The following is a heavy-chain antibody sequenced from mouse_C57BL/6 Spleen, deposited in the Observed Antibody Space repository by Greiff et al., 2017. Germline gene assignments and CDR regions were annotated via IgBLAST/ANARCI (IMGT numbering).Heavy chain of an antibody. CDR3: ARYPYDGYPYYFDY. J-gene: IGHJ2*01. D-gene: IGHD2-3*01. CDR1: GYTFTSYW. Sequence: QVQLQQPGTELVKPGASVKLSCKASGYTFTSYWMHWVKQRPGQGLEWIGNINPSNGGTKYNEKFKSKATRTVDKSSSTAYMQLSSLTSEDSAVYYCARYPYDGYPYYFDYWGQGTTRTVSS. CDR2: INPSNGGT. V-gene: IGHV1-53*01.